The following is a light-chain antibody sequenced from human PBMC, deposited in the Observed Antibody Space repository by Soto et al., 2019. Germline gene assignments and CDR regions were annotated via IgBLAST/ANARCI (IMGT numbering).Light chain of an antibody. V-gene: IGKV1-39*01. CDR2: AAS. CDR1: QSITSH. J-gene: IGKJ5*01. CDR3: QQTFSTPPA. Sequence: DIQMTQSPSSLSASVGDRVTITCRASQSITSHLNWYQQKPGKAPHLLIYAASSLQSGVPSRFSGSGSGTDFTLTISSLQPEDFATYYCQQTFSTPPAFGQGTRLEIK.